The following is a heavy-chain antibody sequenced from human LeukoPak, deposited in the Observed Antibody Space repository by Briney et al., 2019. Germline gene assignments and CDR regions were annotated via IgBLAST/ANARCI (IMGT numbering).Heavy chain of an antibody. Sequence: ASVKVSCKASGYTFTGYYMHWVRQAPGQGLEWMGRINPNSGGTNYAQKFQGRFTMTRDTSISTAYMELSRLRSDDTAVYYCARDGSIKYSSSWYDRWGQGTLVTVSS. CDR1: GYTFTGYY. J-gene: IGHJ5*02. CDR2: INPNSGGT. D-gene: IGHD6-13*01. V-gene: IGHV1-2*06. CDR3: ARDGSIKYSSSWYDR.